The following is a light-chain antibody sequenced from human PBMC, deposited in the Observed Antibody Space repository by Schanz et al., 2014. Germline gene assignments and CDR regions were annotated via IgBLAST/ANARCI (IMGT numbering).Light chain of an antibody. Sequence: QSVLTQPPSASGTPGQRVTISCSGSSSNIGSNYVYWYQQLPGTAPKLLIYGDINRPSGVPDRFSGSKSGTSASLAISGLRSEDEADYYCASWDDSLNARVFGGGTKLT. J-gene: IGLJ3*02. CDR1: SSNIGSNY. V-gene: IGLV1-47*02. CDR2: GDI. CDR3: ASWDDSLNARV.